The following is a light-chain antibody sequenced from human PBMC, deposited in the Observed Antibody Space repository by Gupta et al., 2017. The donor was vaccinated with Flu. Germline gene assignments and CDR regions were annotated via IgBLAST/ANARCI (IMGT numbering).Light chain of an antibody. V-gene: IGKV1-39*01. CDR3: QQSDSNPLYT. J-gene: IGKJ2*01. CDR1: QSIRSY. CDR2: AAS. Sequence: SSLYASVGDRGTITCRASQSIRSYLNWYKQKPGKAPKLLIYAASSWQSGVPSRFSGSGSGKDVTLTISSRQQEDFATYYCQQSDSNPLYTFGQGTKLEIK.